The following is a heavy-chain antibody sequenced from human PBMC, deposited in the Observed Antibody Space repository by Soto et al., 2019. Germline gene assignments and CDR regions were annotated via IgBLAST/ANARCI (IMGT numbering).Heavy chain of an antibody. J-gene: IGHJ4*02. CDR1: GGSISSYY. V-gene: IGHV4-59*08. Sequence: QVQLQESGPGLVKPSETLSLTCTVSGGSISSYYWSWIRQPPGKGLEWIGYIYYSGSTNSNPSLKSRDTVTVDTSKNQFSLKLSSVTAADTAVYCCARRWGTTVDYWGQGTPCTVSS. CDR2: IYYSGST. CDR3: ARRWGTTVDY. D-gene: IGHD3-16*01.